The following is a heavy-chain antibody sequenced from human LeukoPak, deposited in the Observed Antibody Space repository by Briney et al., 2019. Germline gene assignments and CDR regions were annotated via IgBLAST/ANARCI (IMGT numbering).Heavy chain of an antibody. J-gene: IGHJ3*02. D-gene: IGHD3-9*01. CDR3: ARSSHYDILTGYSEEDAFDI. CDR2: ISYDESSQ. CDR1: GFTFSTYG. V-gene: IGHV3-30*03. Sequence: GRSLRLSCAASGFTFSTYGMHWVRQAPGKGLEWVAVISYDESSQYYADSVKGRFTISRDNSKNTLYLQMNSLRVEDTAVYYCARSSHYDILTGYSEEDAFDIWGQGTMVTVSS.